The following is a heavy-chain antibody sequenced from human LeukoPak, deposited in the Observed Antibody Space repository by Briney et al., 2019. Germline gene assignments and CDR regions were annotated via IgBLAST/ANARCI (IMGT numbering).Heavy chain of an antibody. J-gene: IGHJ4*02. V-gene: IGHV1-46*01. CDR3: AREDADYTFSFDF. Sequence: GASVKVSCKASGYTFTRNYMHWVRQAPGKGLEWMGIINPRGGSTTYAQKFQGRLTMTRDTSTSTVYMELSSLRSEDTAVYYCAREDADYTFSFDFWGQGTLVTVSS. CDR1: GYTFTRNY. CDR2: INPRGGST. D-gene: IGHD4-17*01.